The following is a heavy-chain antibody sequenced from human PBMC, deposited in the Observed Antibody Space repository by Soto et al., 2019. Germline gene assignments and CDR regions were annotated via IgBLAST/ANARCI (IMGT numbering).Heavy chain of an antibody. CDR3: ARVAVEKATIYVFDY. V-gene: IGHV3-30-3*01. CDR2: ISYDGSNK. J-gene: IGHJ4*01. Sequence: QVQLVESGGGVVQPGRSLRLSCAASGFTFSSYDMHWVRKAPGKGLEWVAVISYDGSNKYYADSVKGRFTISRDNSKNTLYLQMNSLRAEDTAVYYCARVAVEKATIYVFDYWGHRIPVTVS. D-gene: IGHD5-12*01. CDR1: GFTFSSYD.